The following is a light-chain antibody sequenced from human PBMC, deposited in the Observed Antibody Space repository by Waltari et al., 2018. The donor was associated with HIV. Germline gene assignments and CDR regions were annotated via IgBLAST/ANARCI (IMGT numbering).Light chain of an antibody. CDR1: QDISSA. V-gene: IGKV1-13*02. CDR3: EHFNTDMLT. Sequence: AIQWTQSPSSLSASVGDRVSITCRASQDISSALAWYRQKPGKAPKLLIYDASSLESGVPSRFSGSGSGTDFTLTIRSLQPEDFATYYCEHFNTDMLTFGGGTKVEIK. J-gene: IGKJ4*01. CDR2: DAS.